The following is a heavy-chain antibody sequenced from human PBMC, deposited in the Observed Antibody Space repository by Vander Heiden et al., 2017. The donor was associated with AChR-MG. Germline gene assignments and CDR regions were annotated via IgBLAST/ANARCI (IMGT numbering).Heavy chain of an antibody. CDR2: ISGSGGST. J-gene: IGHJ5*02. CDR3: AKDPINLRSDGGIWFDP. D-gene: IGHD4-17*01. Sequence: EVQLLESGGGLVQPGGSLRLSCAASGFTFSSYAMSWVRQAPGKGLEWVSAISGSGGSTYYADSVKGRFTISRDNSKNTLYLQMNSLRAEDTAVYYCAKDPINLRSDGGIWFDPWGQGTLVTVSS. V-gene: IGHV3-23*01. CDR1: GFTFSSYA.